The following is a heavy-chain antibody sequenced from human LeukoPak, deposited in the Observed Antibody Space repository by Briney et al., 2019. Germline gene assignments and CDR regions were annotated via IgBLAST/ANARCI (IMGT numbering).Heavy chain of an antibody. CDR2: ISTYNGNT. CDR1: GYTFSSYG. J-gene: IGHJ4*02. CDR3: ARASYSSTWHSDY. V-gene: IGHV1-18*01. Sequence: ASVKVSCKASGYTFSSYGFSWDRQAPGQGLELMGWISTYNGNTNYAQILHGRVTMTTDTYTSKDYLELRSLRSDDTAVYYCARASYSSTWHSDYWGQGTLVNVSS. D-gene: IGHD6-13*01.